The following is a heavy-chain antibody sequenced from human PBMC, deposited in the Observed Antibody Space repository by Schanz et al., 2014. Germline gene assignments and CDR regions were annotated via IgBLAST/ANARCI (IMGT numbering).Heavy chain of an antibody. Sequence: EVQLLESGGGLVQPGGSLRLSCAASGFSVGNKYMNWVRQTPGKGLEWVSFIYIGGNTYYADSVKGRFTISRDNSRSTMYLQMNSLRAEDTAVYYCAKDRSWDYDSSGYFDYWGQGTLVTVSS. D-gene: IGHD3-22*01. CDR1: GFSVGNKY. J-gene: IGHJ4*02. CDR2: IYIGGNT. CDR3: AKDRSWDYDSSGYFDY. V-gene: IGHV3-53*01.